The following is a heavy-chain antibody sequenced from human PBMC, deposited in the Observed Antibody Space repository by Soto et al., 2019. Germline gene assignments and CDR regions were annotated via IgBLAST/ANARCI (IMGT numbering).Heavy chain of an antibody. CDR1: GFTFSSYG. V-gene: IGHV3-33*01. Sequence: PGGSLRLSCAASGFTFSSYGMHWVRQAPGKGLEWVAVIWYDGSNKYYADSVKGRFTISRDNAKNSLYLQMNSLRAEDTAVYYCAREEGLYNGYVRWARVFDIWGQGTMVTVSS. CDR3: AREEGLYNGYVRWARVFDI. CDR2: IWYDGSNK. J-gene: IGHJ3*02. D-gene: IGHD5-12*01.